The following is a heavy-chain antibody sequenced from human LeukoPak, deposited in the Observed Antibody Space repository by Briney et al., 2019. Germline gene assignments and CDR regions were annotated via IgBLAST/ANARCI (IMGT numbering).Heavy chain of an antibody. J-gene: IGHJ5*02. CDR2: IYNSGST. CDR1: GGSISSGDYY. Sequence: SETLSLTCAVSGGSISSGDYYWSWIRQPAGKGLEYIGRIYNSGSTNYNPSLKSRVTISLDTSKNQFSLNLSSVTAADSALYYRARIIIEGPTRWFDPWGQGTLVTVAS. V-gene: IGHV4-61*02. CDR3: ARIIIEGPTRWFDP. D-gene: IGHD1-26*01.